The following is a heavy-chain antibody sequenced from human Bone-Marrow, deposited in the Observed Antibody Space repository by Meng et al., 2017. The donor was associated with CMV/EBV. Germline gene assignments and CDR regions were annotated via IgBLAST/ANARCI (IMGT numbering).Heavy chain of an antibody. V-gene: IGHV3-66*01. CDR3: ARGRGGLYYYYYGMDV. Sequence: GESLKISCAGSGFTVNNRYMTWVRQSPGKGLEWVSVFSTGTSTYYADSVKGRFTISRDSSKNSLYLQMNSLRAEDTAVYYCARGRGGLYYYYYGMDVWGQGTTVTVSS. CDR1: GFTVNNRY. D-gene: IGHD3-16*01. J-gene: IGHJ6*02. CDR2: FSTGTST.